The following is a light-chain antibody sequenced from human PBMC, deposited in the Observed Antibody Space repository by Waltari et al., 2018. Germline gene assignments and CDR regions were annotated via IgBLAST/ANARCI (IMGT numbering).Light chain of an antibody. CDR1: QSVSSY. CDR2: DAS. V-gene: IGKV3-11*01. CDR3: QQRSNWPLLT. J-gene: IGKJ4*01. Sequence: VLTQSPATLSLSPGERAPPPCRASQSVSSYLAWYQQKPGQAPRLLIYDASNRATGIPARFSGSGSGTDFTLTISSLEPEDFAVYYCQQRSNWPLLTFGGGTKVEIK.